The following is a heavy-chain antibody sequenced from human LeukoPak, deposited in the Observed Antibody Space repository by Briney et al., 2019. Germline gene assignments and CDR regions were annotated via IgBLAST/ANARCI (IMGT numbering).Heavy chain of an antibody. CDR3: ARARTVAKDLSYFDS. J-gene: IGHJ4*02. Sequence: SETLSLTCTVSGYSISSDYYWGWIRQPPGKGLEWIGSIYHSGSTYYNPSLKSRVTISVDTSKNQFSLKLRSVTAADTAVYFCARARTVAKDLSYFDSWGQGILVTVSS. CDR2: IYHSGST. D-gene: IGHD2-8*02. V-gene: IGHV4-38-2*02. CDR1: GYSISSDYY.